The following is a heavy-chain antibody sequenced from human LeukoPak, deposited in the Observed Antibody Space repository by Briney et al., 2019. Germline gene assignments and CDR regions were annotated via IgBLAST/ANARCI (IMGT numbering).Heavy chain of an antibody. J-gene: IGHJ4*02. V-gene: IGHV3-66*02. Sequence: GGSLRLSCAASGFTVNSNYMTWVRQAPGKGLEWVSVIYSVGSTYYADSVRGRFTISRDDSKNTLYLQMNSLRAEDTAIYYCARNPSYSSSLYSGQGTLVTVSS. CDR3: ARNPSYSSSLY. D-gene: IGHD6-19*01. CDR1: GFTVNSNY. CDR2: IYSVGST.